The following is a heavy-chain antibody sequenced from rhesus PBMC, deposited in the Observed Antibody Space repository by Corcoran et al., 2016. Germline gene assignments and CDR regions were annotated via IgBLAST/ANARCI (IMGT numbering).Heavy chain of an antibody. Sequence: QLQLQESGPGLVKPSETLALTCAVSGYSISSGYGWSWIRQPPGKGLELIGYISYNGNTGYIPSLPSRVTISRDTSKNQFSLKLSSVTAADTAVYYCARDAVHSGYSWGYWGQGVLVTVSS. CDR1: GYSISSGYG. CDR2: ISYNGNT. D-gene: IGHD5-24*01. J-gene: IGHJ4*01. CDR3: ARDAVHSGYSWGY. V-gene: IGHV4-122*02.